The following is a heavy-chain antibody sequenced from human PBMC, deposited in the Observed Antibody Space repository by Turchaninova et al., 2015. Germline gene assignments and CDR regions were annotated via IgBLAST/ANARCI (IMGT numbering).Heavy chain of an antibody. CDR3: ARHPSYYYYMDV. V-gene: IGHV4-38-2*01. CDR1: GYSVSSGQY. Sequence: QALLQESGPGLVKPSEPLSLICSVSGYSVSSGQYWGWLRQPPGKGLEWIGSLHHSGATFYNPSLKGRVTMSVDTSKNQFSLKLNSVTASDTAVFYCARHPSYYYYMDVWGKGTTVTVSS. CDR2: LHHSGAT. J-gene: IGHJ6*03.